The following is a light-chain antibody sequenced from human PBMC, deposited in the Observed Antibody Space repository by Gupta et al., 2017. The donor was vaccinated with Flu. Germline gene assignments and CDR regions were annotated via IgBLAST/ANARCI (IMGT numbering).Light chain of an antibody. CDR1: QSLLHSDGMTY. V-gene: IGKV2D-29*01. CDR2: EVS. CDR3: MQSVHFRT. Sequence: DHVITQTPPSLVVIPGQPASNSCQSSQSLLHSDGMTYFQWYLQKPGQPPQLLIYEVSNRFAGVPDRFSSRGSGTDFTLKISRVEAEYVGVYYCMQSVHFRTFGQGTKVEI. J-gene: IGKJ1*01.